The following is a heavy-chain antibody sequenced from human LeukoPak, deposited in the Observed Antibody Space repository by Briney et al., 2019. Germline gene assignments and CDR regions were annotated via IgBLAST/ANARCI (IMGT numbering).Heavy chain of an antibody. V-gene: IGHV3-43*02. CDR1: GFTFDDYA. CDR2: ISGDGGST. J-gene: IGHJ4*02. Sequence: GGSLRLSCAASGFTFDDYAMHWVRQARGKGLEWVSLISGDGGSTYYADSVKGRFTNSRDNSKNSLYLQMNSLRTEDTALYYCAKEGDYYGSGSYGYWGQGTLVTVSS. D-gene: IGHD3-10*01. CDR3: AKEGDYYGSGSYGY.